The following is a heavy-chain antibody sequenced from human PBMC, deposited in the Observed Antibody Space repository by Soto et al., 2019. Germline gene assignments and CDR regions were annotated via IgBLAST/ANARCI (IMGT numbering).Heavy chain of an antibody. J-gene: IGHJ6*03. D-gene: IGHD2-2*01. CDR1: GFTFSGHW. V-gene: IGHV3-7*01. CDR3: ARDRAFCSGTNCRRGSIYYYYMDV. CDR2: IKQDGSET. Sequence: EVHLVESGGGLVQPGGSLRLSCAASGFTFSGHWMSWVRQAPGKGLEWVAHIKQDGSETFYVGSVKGRFTISRDNAKNSLDLQMNSMRAEDTALYYCARDRAFCSGTNCRRGSIYYYYMDVWGNGTTVTGSS.